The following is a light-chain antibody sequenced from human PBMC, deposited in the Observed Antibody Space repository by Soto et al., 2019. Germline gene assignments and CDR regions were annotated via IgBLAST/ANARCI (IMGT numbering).Light chain of an antibody. J-gene: IGKJ3*01. V-gene: IGKV1-9*01. CDR1: QGVTSY. CDR3: KHYHNLPPFT. CDR2: AAS. Sequence: IQLTQSPSSLSASVGDTVTITCRASQGVTSYLAWYQQKPGKAPKLLIYAASTLQSGVPSRFSGSGSVTDFTLTISSLQPEDIATYYCKHYHNLPPFTFGPGTRVDVK.